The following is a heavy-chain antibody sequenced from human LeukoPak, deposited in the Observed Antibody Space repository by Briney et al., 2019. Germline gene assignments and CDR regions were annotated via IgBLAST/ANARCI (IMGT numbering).Heavy chain of an antibody. CDR3: GRGHWGLDY. CDR2: IGNSGDTI. V-gene: IGHV3-11*04. CDR1: GFTFSDSY. D-gene: IGHD7-27*01. J-gene: IGHJ4*02. Sequence: GGSLRLSCAASGFTFSDSYMTWIRQAPGKGVEWVSYIGNSGDTIYYADSVKGRFTISRDNAMSSLYLQMNSLRAEDTAVYYCGRGHWGLDYWGQGALVTVSS.